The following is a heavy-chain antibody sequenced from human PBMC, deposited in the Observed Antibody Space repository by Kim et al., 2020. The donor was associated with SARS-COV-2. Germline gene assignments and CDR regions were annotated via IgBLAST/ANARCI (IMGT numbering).Heavy chain of an antibody. CDR1: GLTFSVYW. J-gene: IGHJ4*02. CDR3: ARDLTVSTRGFDY. Sequence: GGSLRLSCATSGLTFSVYWMSWVRQAPGKGLEWVANIRQDGGEKNYVDSVKGRFTISRDNAKNSLYLQMNSLRADDTAVYYCARDLTVSTRGFDYWGQGTLVTVSS. CDR2: IRQDGGEK. D-gene: IGHD4-17*01. V-gene: IGHV3-7*03.